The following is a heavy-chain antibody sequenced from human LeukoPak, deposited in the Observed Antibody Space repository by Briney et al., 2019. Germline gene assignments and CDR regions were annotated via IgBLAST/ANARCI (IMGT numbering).Heavy chain of an antibody. CDR2: ISSSSSYT. V-gene: IGHV3-21*05. CDR3: ASSIWGLSGYYYVY. J-gene: IGHJ4*02. Sequence: PGGSLRLSCAASGFTFSNYAMHWVRQAPGKGLEWVSYISSSSSYTNYADSVKGRFTISRDNAKNSLYLQMNSLRAEDTAVYYCASSIWGLSGYYYVYWGQGTLVTVSS. D-gene: IGHD3-22*01. CDR1: GFTFSNYA.